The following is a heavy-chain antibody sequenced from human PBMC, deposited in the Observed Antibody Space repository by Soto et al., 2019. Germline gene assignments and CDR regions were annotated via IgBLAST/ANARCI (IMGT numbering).Heavy chain of an antibody. D-gene: IGHD2-15*01. CDR3: ARDGYCSGGSCYWDAFDI. CDR2: ISAYNGNT. V-gene: IGHV1-18*01. CDR1: GYTFTSYG. Sequence: ASVKVSCKASGYTFTSYGISWVRQAPGQGLEWMGWISAYNGNTNYAQKLQGRVTMTTDTSTSTAYMELRSLRSDDTAVYYCARDGYCSGGSCYWDAFDIWGQGTMVTVS. J-gene: IGHJ3*02.